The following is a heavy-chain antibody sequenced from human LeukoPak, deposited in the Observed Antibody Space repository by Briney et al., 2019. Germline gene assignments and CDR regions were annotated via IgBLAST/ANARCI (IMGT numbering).Heavy chain of an antibody. J-gene: IGHJ4*02. CDR3: ARVLYDSSGYYLNYFDY. CDR2: ISSSDSTT. Sequence: GGSLRLSCAASGFTFSSYEMNWVRQAPGKGLEWVSYISSSDSTTYYADSVKGRFTISRDNAMNSLYLQMNSLRVEDTAVYYCARVLYDSSGYYLNYFDYWGPGTLVTVSS. CDR1: GFTFSSYE. V-gene: IGHV3-48*03. D-gene: IGHD3-22*01.